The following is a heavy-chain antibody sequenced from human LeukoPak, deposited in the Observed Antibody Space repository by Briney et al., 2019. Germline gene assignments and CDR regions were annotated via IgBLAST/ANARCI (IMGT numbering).Heavy chain of an antibody. J-gene: IGHJ4*02. CDR3: ATDSPETAAFDY. V-gene: IGHV3-48*04. CDR1: VFSFSTYS. CDR2: IVGSSSNI. Sequence: GGSLRLSCTASVFSFSTYSMNWVRQAPGKGLEWVSYIVGSSSNIYYADSVKGRFTISRDNAKNSLYLQMDSLRAEDTAVYYCATDSPETAAFDYWGQGTLVTVSS. D-gene: IGHD1-1*01.